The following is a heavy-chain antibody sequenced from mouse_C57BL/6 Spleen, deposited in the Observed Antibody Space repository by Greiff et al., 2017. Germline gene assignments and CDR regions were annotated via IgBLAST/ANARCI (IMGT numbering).Heavy chain of an antibody. CDR2: IHPNSGST. CDR1: GYTFTSYW. J-gene: IGHJ1*03. V-gene: IGHV1-64*01. CDR3: TIFYYGNYWYFEV. D-gene: IGHD2-1*01. Sequence: QVQLQQPGAELVKPGASVKLSCKASGYTFTSYWMHWVKQRPGQGLEWIGMIHPNSGSTNYNEKFKSKATLTVDKSSSTAYMQLSSLTAEDSAVYDCTIFYYGNYWYFEVGGTGTTGTSSS.